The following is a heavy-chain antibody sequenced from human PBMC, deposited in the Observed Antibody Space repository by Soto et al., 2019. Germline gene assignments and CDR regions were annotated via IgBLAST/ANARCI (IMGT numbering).Heavy chain of an antibody. J-gene: IGHJ4*02. Sequence: QVQLQESGPGLVKPSETLSLTCTVSGGSISGYYWSWIRQPPGKGLEWIGYISNIGRTNYNPSVMSRVTISGDTSKNQFSLKLSSVTAADTAVYYCARAYDILTGFDYWGQGTLVTVSS. V-gene: IGHV4-59*01. CDR1: GGSISGYY. CDR3: ARAYDILTGFDY. CDR2: ISNIGRT. D-gene: IGHD3-9*01.